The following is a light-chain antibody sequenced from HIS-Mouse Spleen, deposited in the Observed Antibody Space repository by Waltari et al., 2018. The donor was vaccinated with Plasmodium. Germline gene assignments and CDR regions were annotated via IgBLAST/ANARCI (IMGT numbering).Light chain of an antibody. CDR1: QGITSA. CDR2: DAS. CDR3: QQFNSYPR. J-gene: IGKJ4*01. V-gene: IGKV1-13*02. Sequence: AIQLTQSPSSLSASVGHRVPITCRASQGITSALAWYPQKPGKAPKLLIYDASSLESGVPSRFSGSGSGTDFTLTISSLQPEDFATYYCQQFNSYPRFGGGTKVEIK.